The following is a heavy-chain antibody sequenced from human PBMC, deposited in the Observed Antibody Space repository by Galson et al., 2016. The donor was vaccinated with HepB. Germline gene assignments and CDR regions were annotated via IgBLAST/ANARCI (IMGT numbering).Heavy chain of an antibody. CDR2: INHSGST. V-gene: IGHV4-34*01. D-gene: IGHD5-24*01. J-gene: IGHJ6*02. CDR1: GGPFSGYS. CDR3: ARGRSNYYYYGLDV. Sequence: TLSLTCAVYGGPFSGYSWSWIRQPPGGGLEWIGEINHSGSTNYSPSLKSRVTISVDMSKNQFSLKLRSVTAADTAMYYCARGRSNYYYYGLDVWGQGTTVTVSS.